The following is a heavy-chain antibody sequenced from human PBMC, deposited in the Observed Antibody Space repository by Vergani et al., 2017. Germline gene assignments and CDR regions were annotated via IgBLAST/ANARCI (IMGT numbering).Heavy chain of an antibody. V-gene: IGHV4-34*01. CDR2: INHSGST. CDR1: GGSFSGYY. Sequence: QVQLQQWGAGLLKPSETLSLTFAVYGGSFSGYYWSWIRQPPGKGLEWIGEINHSGSTNYNPSLKSRVTISVDTSKNQFSLKLSSVTAADTAVYYCARPSRDFWSGYLDYWGQGTLVTVSS. J-gene: IGHJ4*02. CDR3: ARPSRDFWSGYLDY. D-gene: IGHD3-3*01.